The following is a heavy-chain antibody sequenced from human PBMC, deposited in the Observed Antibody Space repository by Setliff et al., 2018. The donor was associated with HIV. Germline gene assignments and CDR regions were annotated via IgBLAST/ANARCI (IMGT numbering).Heavy chain of an antibody. CDR3: STSPRGLGVAATGRRYLHH. V-gene: IGHV1-24*01. CDR2: FDPEDGET. J-gene: IGHJ1*01. D-gene: IGHD6-19*01. Sequence: ASVKVSCKVSGYILTELSRHWVRQAPGKGLEWMGGFDPEDGETISAQKFQGRVTMTEDTSTDTAYMELRSLRSEDTAVYYCSTSPRGLGVAATGRRYLHHWGQGTLVTVTS. CDR1: GYILTELS.